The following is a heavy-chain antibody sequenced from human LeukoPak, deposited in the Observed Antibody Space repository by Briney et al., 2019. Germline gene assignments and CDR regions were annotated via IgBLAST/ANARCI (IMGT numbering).Heavy chain of an antibody. D-gene: IGHD3-22*01. J-gene: IGHJ3*02. CDR2: ISAYNGNT. CDR3: ARSSGYYYEVWAFDI. Sequence: ASVKVSCKASGYTFTSYGISWVRQAPGQGLEWMGWISAYNGNTHYAQKFQGRVTMTTDTSTNTVYMELRSLRSDDTAVYYCARSSGYYYEVWAFDIWGQGTMVTVSS. CDR1: GYTFTSYG. V-gene: IGHV1-18*01.